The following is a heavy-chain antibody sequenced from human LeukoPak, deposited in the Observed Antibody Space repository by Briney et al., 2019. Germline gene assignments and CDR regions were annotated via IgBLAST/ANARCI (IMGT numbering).Heavy chain of an antibody. CDR3: ARAMPMVVTLPGKYYFDY. CDR2: IIPIFGTA. J-gene: IGHJ4*02. V-gene: IGHV1-69*05. Sequence: GASVKVSCKASGGTFSSYAISWVRQAPGQGLEWMGGIIPIFGTANYAQKFQGRVTITTDESTSTAYMELSSLRSEDTAVYYCARAMPMVVTLPGKYYFDYWGQRTLVTVSS. CDR1: GGTFSSYA. D-gene: IGHD4-23*01.